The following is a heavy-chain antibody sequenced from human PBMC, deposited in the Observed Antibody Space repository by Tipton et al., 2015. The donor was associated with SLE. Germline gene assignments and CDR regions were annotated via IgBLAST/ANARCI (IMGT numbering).Heavy chain of an antibody. Sequence: TLSLTCTVSGGSISTYYWSWIRQSPGKGLEWIGYIYYSGCTNFNPSLKSRVTISVDTSRNHFSLKLSSVTAADTAVYYCARGGGFDAFDIWGQGTVVSVSS. CDR3: ARGGGFDAFDI. J-gene: IGHJ3*02. D-gene: IGHD1-26*01. CDR2: IYYSGCT. CDR1: GGSISTYY. V-gene: IGHV4-59*01.